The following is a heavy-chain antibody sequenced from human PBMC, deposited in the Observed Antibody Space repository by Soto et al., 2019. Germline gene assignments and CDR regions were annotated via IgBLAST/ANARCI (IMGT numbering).Heavy chain of an antibody. Sequence: GGSPRLSCAASGFTFGNFVMRWVRQTPGKGLEWVSTITETGGDTYYTDSVKGRFTISRDNSKNTLYLQMTSLRAEDTALYYCTRASSDRNHMEVWGPGTKVTVSS. J-gene: IGHJ6*02. CDR2: ITETGGDT. CDR1: GFTFGNFV. CDR3: TRASSDRNHMEV. V-gene: IGHV3-23*01.